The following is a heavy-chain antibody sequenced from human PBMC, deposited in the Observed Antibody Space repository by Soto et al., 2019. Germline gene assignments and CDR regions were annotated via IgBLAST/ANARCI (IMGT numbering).Heavy chain of an antibody. D-gene: IGHD5-12*01. CDR3: VKSRGGNNFDFFD. V-gene: IGHV3-64D*06. CDR1: GFTFISYA. J-gene: IGHJ4*02. CDR2: VRCNGDPP. Sequence: GGSLRLSCSASGFTFISYAMHWVRQAPGKRLEYVSGVRCNGDPPFYADSVKGRFTISRDNSKNTLYLQMSSLSADDTAVYYCVKSRGGNNFDFFDWGQGALVTVSS.